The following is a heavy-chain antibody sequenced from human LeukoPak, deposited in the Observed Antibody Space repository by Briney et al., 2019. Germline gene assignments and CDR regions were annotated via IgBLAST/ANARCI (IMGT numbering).Heavy chain of an antibody. CDR3: GRKGLSPPPGPQPDTRRTAFDS. CDR2: IYHSGST. Sequence: SETLSLTCAVSGGSIISDIWWSWVRQPPGKGLEWVGEIYHSGSTNYNPSLKSRVTISVDKSKNQFSLMLTSVTAADTAVYYGGRKGLSPPPGPQPDTRRTAFDSWGQGTMVTVSS. CDR1: GGSIISDIW. J-gene: IGHJ3*01. D-gene: IGHD1-1*01. V-gene: IGHV4-4*02.